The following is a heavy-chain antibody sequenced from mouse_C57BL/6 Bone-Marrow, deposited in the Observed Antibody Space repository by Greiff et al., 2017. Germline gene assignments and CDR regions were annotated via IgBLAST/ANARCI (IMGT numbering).Heavy chain of an antibody. J-gene: IGHJ1*03. Sequence: VQLQQSGPVLVKPGASVKMSCKASGYTFTDYYMNWVKQSHGKSLEWIGVINPYNGGTSYNQKVKGKATLTVDKSSSTAYMELNSLTSEDSAGYYCARGYYGSSDFDVWGTGTTVTVSS. CDR1: GYTFTDYY. CDR3: ARGYYGSSDFDV. CDR2: INPYNGGT. V-gene: IGHV1-19*01. D-gene: IGHD1-1*01.